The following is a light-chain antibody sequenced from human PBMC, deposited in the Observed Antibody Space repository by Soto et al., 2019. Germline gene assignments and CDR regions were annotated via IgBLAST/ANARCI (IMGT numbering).Light chain of an antibody. V-gene: IGLV1-47*01. CDR3: AAWDDSLSGQGV. Sequence: QSVLTQPPSASGTPGQRVTISCSGSSSNIGSNYVYWYQQLPRTAPKLLIYRNNQRPSGVPGRFSGSKSGPSASQAISGLRSEDEADYYCAAWDDSLSGQGVFGGGTKVTVL. CDR1: SSNIGSNY. CDR2: RNN. J-gene: IGLJ3*02.